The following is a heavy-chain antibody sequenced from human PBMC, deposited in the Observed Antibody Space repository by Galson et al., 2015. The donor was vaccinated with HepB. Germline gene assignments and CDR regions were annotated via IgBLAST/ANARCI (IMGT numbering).Heavy chain of an antibody. J-gene: IGHJ3*02. CDR2: INPSNGRT. V-gene: IGHV1-8*01. CDR1: GYTFTSDD. Sequence: SVKVSCKASGYTFTSDDIEWVRQASGHGLEWMGFINPSNGRTSYAQKFQGRVSMTRDTSMSTVYMELRSLRSEDTAVYYCARYDTRVPGLVDIWGQGTVATVS. CDR3: ARYDTRVPGLVDI. D-gene: IGHD3-22*01.